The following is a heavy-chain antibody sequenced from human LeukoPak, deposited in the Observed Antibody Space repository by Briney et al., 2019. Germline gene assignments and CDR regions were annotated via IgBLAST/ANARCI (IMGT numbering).Heavy chain of an antibody. J-gene: IGHJ4*02. CDR2: IKQDGSEK. CDR1: GFTFSSYW. D-gene: IGHD2-15*01. CDR3: VADSGGSRY. Sequence: PGGSLRLSCAASGFTFSSYWMRWVRQAPGKGLEWVANIKQDGSEKYYVDSVKGRFTISRDNAKSSLYLQMNSLRAEDTAVYYCVADSGGSRYWGQGTLVTVSS. V-gene: IGHV3-7*01.